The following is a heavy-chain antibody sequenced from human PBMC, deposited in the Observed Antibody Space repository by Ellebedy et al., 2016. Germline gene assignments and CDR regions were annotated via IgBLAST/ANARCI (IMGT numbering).Heavy chain of an antibody. CDR1: GGSISSYY. J-gene: IGHJ6*03. D-gene: IGHD3-10*01. CDR3: ARQGYYYGSGSYYNDYYYYYYMDV. Sequence: SETLSLTCTVSGGSISSYYWSWIRQPPGKGLEWIGYIYYSGSTNYNPSLKSRVTISVDTSKNQFSLKLSSVTAADTAVYYCARQGYYYGSGSYYNDYYYYYYMDVWGKGTTVTVSS. CDR2: IYYSGST. V-gene: IGHV4-59*08.